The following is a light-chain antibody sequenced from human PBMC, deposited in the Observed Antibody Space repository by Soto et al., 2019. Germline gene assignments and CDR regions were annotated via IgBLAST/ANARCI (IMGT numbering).Light chain of an antibody. CDR2: SAS. CDR1: HSVSSSY. V-gene: IGKV3-20*01. J-gene: IGKJ5*01. CDR3: QQYGSSPIT. Sequence: VLTQSPCTLSLSPGARATLSCRVGHSVSSSYLAWYKQKHGQAPRLLIYSASSRATGIPDRFSGSGSGTDLSITISRLQPEDFEVDECQQYGSSPITFGQGTRLEIK.